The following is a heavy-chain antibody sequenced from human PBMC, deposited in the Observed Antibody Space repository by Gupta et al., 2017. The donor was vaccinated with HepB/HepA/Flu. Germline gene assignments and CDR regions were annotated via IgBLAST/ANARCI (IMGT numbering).Heavy chain of an antibody. D-gene: IGHD1-14*01. V-gene: IGHV3-53*01. CDR1: DWAHGRQS. Sequence: EVEMCEPGGAFTSPGGCPRLSCADLDWAHGRQSMTRVRLAPRKGLEWDSLINTLAKPYYADNVKGRFPISRGDSRYTADLQINSLRTGDRAVDFCTSSAAEGDDEPGFWGRGTLVTVSS. J-gene: IGHJ4*02. CDR2: INTLAKP. CDR3: TSSAAEGDDEPGF.